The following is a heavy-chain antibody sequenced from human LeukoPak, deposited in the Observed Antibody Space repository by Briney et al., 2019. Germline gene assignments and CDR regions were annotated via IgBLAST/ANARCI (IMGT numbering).Heavy chain of an antibody. CDR2: IWYDGSKN. V-gene: IGHV3-33*01. Sequence: GGSLRLSCAASGFTFSSYGMHWVRQAPGKGLEWVAVIWYDGSKNYYADSVKGRFGISRDNSKNTLFLQMNSLRAEDTAIYYCARDYLDYQSTGSYNVDGGRGPRVTVPS. J-gene: IGHJ4*02. CDR3: ARDYLDYQSTGSYNVD. D-gene: IGHD1-1*01. CDR1: GFTFSSYG.